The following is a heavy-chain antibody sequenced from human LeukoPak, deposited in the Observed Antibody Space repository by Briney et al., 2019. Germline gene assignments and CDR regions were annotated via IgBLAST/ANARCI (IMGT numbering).Heavy chain of an antibody. V-gene: IGHV1-2*02. CDR3: ARSEYTYGHFDY. CDR1: GYTFTGYN. Sequence: PEASVKVSCKASGYTFTGYNIHWVRQAPGQGPGWMGWINPNGGGTHYAQNFLGRVTMTRDTSISTAYMELRRLTYDDTAVYYCARSEYTYGHFDYWGQGTLVTVSS. D-gene: IGHD5-18*01. J-gene: IGHJ4*02. CDR2: INPNGGGT.